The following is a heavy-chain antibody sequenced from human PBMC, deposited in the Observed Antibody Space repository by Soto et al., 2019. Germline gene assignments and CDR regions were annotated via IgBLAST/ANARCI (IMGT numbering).Heavy chain of an antibody. D-gene: IGHD1-26*01. CDR1: GFTFKTHA. V-gene: IGHV3-30*18. CDR3: GKDVGDYVPYYYGVDV. J-gene: IGHJ6*02. Sequence: QVQLVESGGGVVQPGTSLRLSCAASGFTFKTHAMHLVRQAPGKGLEWMAVIAYDGNEKFYADSVKGRFTISRDNSKNALYLQINTLRNEDTAVYYCGKDVGDYVPYYYGVDVWGQGTTVTVSS. CDR2: IAYDGNEK.